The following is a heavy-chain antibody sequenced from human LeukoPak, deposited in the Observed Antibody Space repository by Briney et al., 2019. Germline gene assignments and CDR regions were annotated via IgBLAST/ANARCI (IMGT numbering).Heavy chain of an antibody. J-gene: IGHJ5*02. V-gene: IGHV3-21*01. Sequence: GGSLRLPCAASGFTFSSYGMHWVRQAPGKGLEWVSSISSSSSYIYYADSVKGRFTISRDNAKNSLYLQMNSLRAEDTAVYYCARGSLIWFGELLTWGQGTLVTVSS. CDR1: GFTFSSYG. CDR2: ISSSSSYI. CDR3: ARGSLIWFGELLT. D-gene: IGHD3-10*01.